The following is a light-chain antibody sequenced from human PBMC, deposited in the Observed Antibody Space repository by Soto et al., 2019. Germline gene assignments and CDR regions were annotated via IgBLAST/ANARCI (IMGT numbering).Light chain of an antibody. V-gene: IGLV2-14*01. CDR2: EAS. J-gene: IGLJ1*01. CDR3: ASYTSSSSYV. Sequence: QSVLTQPASVSGSPGQSITISCTGTSNDVGGYNYVSWYQHHPGKAPKLMIYEASNRPSGVSNRFSGSKSGNTASLTISGLQAGDEADYYCASYTSSSSYVFGTGTRSPS. CDR1: SNDVGGYNY.